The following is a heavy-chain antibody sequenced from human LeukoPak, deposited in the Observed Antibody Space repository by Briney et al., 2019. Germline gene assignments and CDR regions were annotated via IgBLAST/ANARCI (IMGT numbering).Heavy chain of an antibody. Sequence: GRSLRLSCAASGFPFSSFGMHWVRQAPGKGLEWVSVISYDGSRKYYADSVKGRFTISRDNSKNTLYLQMNSLRAEDTAVYYCARELLWFGELSDPYYWGQGTLVTVSS. D-gene: IGHD3-10*01. CDR2: ISYDGSRK. CDR3: ARELLWFGELSDPYY. J-gene: IGHJ4*02. CDR1: GFPFSSFG. V-gene: IGHV3-30*03.